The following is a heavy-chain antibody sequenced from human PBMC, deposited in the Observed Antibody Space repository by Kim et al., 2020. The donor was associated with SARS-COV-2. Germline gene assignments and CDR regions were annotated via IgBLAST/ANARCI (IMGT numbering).Heavy chain of an antibody. V-gene: IGHV3-30*01. J-gene: IGHJ3*02. Sequence: GSNKYYADSVKGRFTISRDNSKNTLYLQMNSLRAEDTAVYYCQKGSAFDIWGQGTMVTVSS. D-gene: IGHD3-10*01. CDR3: QKGSAFDI. CDR2: GSNK.